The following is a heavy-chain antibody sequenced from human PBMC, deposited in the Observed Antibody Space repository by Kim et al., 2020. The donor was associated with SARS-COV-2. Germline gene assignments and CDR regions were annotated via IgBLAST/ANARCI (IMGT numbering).Heavy chain of an antibody. V-gene: IGHV1-69*13. CDR1: GGTFSSYA. CDR3: ATQPKLLGYTADAHYGMDV. CDR2: IIPIFGTA. D-gene: IGHD2-2*02. Sequence: SVKVSCKASGGTFSSYAISWVRQAPGQGLEWMGGIIPIFGTANYAQKFQGRVTITADESTSTAYMELSSLRSEDTAVYYCATQPKLLGYTADAHYGMDVWGQGTTVTVSS. J-gene: IGHJ6*02.